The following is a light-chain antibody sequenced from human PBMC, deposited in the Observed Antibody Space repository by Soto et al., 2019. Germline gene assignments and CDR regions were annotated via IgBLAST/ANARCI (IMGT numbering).Light chain of an antibody. CDR2: AAR. V-gene: IGKV1-39*01. Sequence: IQMTQSPSSLSASVGARVSVTCRASQSICTCLNWYQQRPGEAPKLLIYAARSLQSGVPSRFSASGSGADFTLTIGSLQPEDCATYYWQQSYTTPRTCGQGTKV. CDR3: QQSYTTPRT. J-gene: IGKJ1*01. CDR1: QSICTC.